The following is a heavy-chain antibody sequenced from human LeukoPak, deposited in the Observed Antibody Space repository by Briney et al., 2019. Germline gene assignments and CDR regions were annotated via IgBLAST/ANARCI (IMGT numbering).Heavy chain of an antibody. CDR1: GYTFTSYY. CDR2: INPSGGST. D-gene: IGHD2-15*01. Sequence: ASVKVSCKASGYTFTSYYMHWVRQAPAQGLEWMGVINPSGGSTSYAQKFQGRVTMTSDMSASTVYMELRSLRSADTAMYYWARRYCSGGGCPNDYWGQGTLVTVSS. J-gene: IGHJ4*02. CDR3: ARRYCSGGGCPNDY. V-gene: IGHV1-46*01.